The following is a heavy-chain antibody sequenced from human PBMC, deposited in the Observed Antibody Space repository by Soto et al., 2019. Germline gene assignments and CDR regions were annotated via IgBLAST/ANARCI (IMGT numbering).Heavy chain of an antibody. CDR1: GGSISTPGRP. CDR2: ISHSGST. CDR3: ARWFDP. V-gene: IGHV4-30-2*01. Sequence: SETLSLTCAGSGGSISTPGRPCTSARQTPGQGREWIGYISHSGSTYSNPSLKSRVTISVDRSKNQFSLKLSAVTAADTAVYYCARWFDPWGQGTLVTVSS. J-gene: IGHJ5*02.